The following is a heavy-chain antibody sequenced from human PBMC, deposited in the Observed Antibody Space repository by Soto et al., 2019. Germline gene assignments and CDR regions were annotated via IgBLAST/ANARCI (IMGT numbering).Heavy chain of an antibody. V-gene: IGHV5-10-1*01. CDR1: GYSFTSYW. Sequence: GESLKISCKGSGYSFTSYWISWVRQMPGKGLEWMGRIDPSDSYTNYSPSFQGHVTISADKSISTAYLQWSSLKASDTAMYYCAGPPGGFGEPADHYGMDVWGQGTTVTVSS. J-gene: IGHJ6*02. CDR2: IDPSDSYT. D-gene: IGHD3-10*01. CDR3: AGPPGGFGEPADHYGMDV.